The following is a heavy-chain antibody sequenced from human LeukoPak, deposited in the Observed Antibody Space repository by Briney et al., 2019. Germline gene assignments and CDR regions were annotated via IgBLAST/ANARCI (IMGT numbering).Heavy chain of an antibody. CDR2: IIPIFGTA. CDR3: ARASGNRWYSSGWYGY. J-gene: IGHJ4*02. D-gene: IGHD6-19*01. V-gene: IGHV1-69*05. Sequence: SVKVSCKASGGTFSSYAISWVRQAPGQGLEWMGGIIPIFGTANYAQKFQGRVMITTDESTSTAYMELSSLRSEDTAVYYCARASGNRWYSSGWYGYWGQGTLVTVPS. CDR1: GGTFSSYA.